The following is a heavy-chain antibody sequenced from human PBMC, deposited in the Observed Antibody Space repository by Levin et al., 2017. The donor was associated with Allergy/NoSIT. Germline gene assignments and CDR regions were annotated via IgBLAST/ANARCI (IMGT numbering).Heavy chain of an antibody. CDR3: TRDRGSSSWYRLDAFDI. Sequence: PGGSLRLSCTASGFTFGDYAMSWFRQAPGKGLEWVGFIRSKAYGGTTEYAASVKGRFTISRDDSKSIAYLQMNSLKTEDTAVYYCTRDRGSSSWYRLDAFDIWGQGTMVTVSS. CDR2: IRSKAYGGTT. CDR1: GFTFGDYA. J-gene: IGHJ3*02. D-gene: IGHD6-13*01. V-gene: IGHV3-49*03.